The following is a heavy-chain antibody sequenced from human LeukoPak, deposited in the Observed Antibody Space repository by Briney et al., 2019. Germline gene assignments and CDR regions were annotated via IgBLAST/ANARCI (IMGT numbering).Heavy chain of an antibody. CDR3: ATIEAVRFHY. CDR2: LKQDGSEI. D-gene: IGHD4-17*01. J-gene: IGHJ4*02. V-gene: IGHV3-7*01. Sequence: GGSLRLSCAASGFTFSSYAMHWVRQAPGKGLEWVGNLKQDGSEIYYLDSVKGRFTISRDNTKNSLYPQMNSLRAEDTAVYYCATIEAVRFHYWGQGTLVTVSS. CDR1: GFTFSSYA.